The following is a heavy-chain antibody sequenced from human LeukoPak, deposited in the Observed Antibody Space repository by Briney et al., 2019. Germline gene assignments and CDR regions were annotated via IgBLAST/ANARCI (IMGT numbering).Heavy chain of an antibody. V-gene: IGHV3-48*01. CDR1: GFTFSSYS. CDR2: ISSSSTTI. D-gene: IGHD1-26*01. J-gene: IGHJ4*02. Sequence: GGSLRLSCAASGFTFSSYSMMWVRQAPGKGLEWVSYISSSSTTIHYADSVKGRFTISRDNSKNTLYLQMNSLRAEDTAVYYCAKDKRWELSGFDYWGQGTLVTVSS. CDR3: AKDKRWELSGFDY.